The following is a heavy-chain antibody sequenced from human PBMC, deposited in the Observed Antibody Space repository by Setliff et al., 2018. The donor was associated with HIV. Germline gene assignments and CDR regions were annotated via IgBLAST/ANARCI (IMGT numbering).Heavy chain of an antibody. CDR1: GYTFTNFG. J-gene: IGHJ3*02. Sequence: ASVKVPCKASGYTFTNFGISWVRQAPGQGLEWMGWISPATDKTNYAQKLQGRVTMTPDPSTYTAFMELRSLKSDDTAVSYCARDRLTAGKYCSDSRCDDAFDIWGQGTMVTVSS. CDR2: ISPATDKT. CDR3: ARDRLTAGKYCSDSRCDDAFDI. V-gene: IGHV1-18*01. D-gene: IGHD2-15*01.